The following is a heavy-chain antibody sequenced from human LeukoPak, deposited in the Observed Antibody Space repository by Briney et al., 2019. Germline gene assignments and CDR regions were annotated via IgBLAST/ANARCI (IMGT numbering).Heavy chain of an antibody. CDR2: IVPILGTA. Sequence: GASVKVSCKAPGGSFCRYAISWVRQAPGQGLEWMGGIVPILGTANYAQKFQGRVTITADESTSTAYMELSSLRSEDTAVYYCARGPFTVTTLGCFDYWGQGTLVTVSS. D-gene: IGHD4-17*01. CDR1: GGSFCRYA. CDR3: ARGPFTVTTLGCFDY. V-gene: IGHV1-69*13. J-gene: IGHJ4*02.